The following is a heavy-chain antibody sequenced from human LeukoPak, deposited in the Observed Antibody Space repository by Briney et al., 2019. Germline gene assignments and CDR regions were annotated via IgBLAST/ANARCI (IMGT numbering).Heavy chain of an antibody. CDR1: GGTFRNFF. CDR2: IDHSGST. D-gene: IGHD6-19*01. CDR3: ARGGAVNGFDI. V-gene: IGHV4-34*01. Sequence: SETLSLTCGVSGGTFRNFFWNWIRQTPGKGLEWIGQIDHSGSTGYNSSLKSRVTISVDTSKTHFSLNLTSVTAADPAVYYCARGGAVNGFDIWGQGTRVTVSS. J-gene: IGHJ3*02.